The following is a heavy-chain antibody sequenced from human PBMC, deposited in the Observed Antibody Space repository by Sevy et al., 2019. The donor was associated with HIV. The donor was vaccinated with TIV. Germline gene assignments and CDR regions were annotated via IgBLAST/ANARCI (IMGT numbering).Heavy chain of an antibody. CDR3: ARGGYCSGGSCYSLYYYYGMDV. D-gene: IGHD2-15*01. J-gene: IGHJ6*02. CDR2: ISYDGSNK. CDR1: GFTFSSYA. Sequence: GGSLRLSCAASGFTFSSYAMHWVRQAPGKGLEWVAVISYDGSNKYYADSVKGRFTISRDNSKNTLYLQMNSLRAEDKAVYYCARGGYCSGGSCYSLYYYYGMDVWGQGTTVTVSS. V-gene: IGHV3-30-3*01.